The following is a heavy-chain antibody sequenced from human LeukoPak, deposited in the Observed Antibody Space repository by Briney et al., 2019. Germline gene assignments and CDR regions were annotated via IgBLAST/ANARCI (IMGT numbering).Heavy chain of an antibody. J-gene: IGHJ4*02. CDR1: GFTFSSFA. Sequence: GGSLRLSCAASGFTFSSFAMHWVRQAPGKGLEWVALISYDSRSEYCADSVKGRFTISRDNSENTLYLQMNSLGADDTALYYCAREVGSGWHYFDYWGQGTLVTVSS. CDR2: ISYDSRSE. D-gene: IGHD6-19*01. V-gene: IGHV3-30*04. CDR3: AREVGSGWHYFDY.